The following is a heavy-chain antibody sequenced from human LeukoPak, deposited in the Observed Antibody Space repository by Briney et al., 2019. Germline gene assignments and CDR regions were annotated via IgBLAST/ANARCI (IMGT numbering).Heavy chain of an antibody. V-gene: IGHV4-59*01. D-gene: IGHD6-13*01. CDR3: ARSDGSISQPPAIDY. Sequence: PSETLSLTCTVSGGSISSYYWSWIRQPPGKGLERIGYIYYSGSTNYNPSLKSRVTISVDTSKNQFSLKLSSVTAADTAVYYCARSDGSISQPPAIDYWGQGTLVTVSS. CDR2: IYYSGST. J-gene: IGHJ4*02. CDR1: GGSISSYY.